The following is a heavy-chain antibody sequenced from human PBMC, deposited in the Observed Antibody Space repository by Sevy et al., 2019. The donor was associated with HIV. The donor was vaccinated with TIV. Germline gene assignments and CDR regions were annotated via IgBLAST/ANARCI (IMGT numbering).Heavy chain of an antibody. CDR2: LSFGCGEI. Sequence: GGSLRLSCAVSGFNFNIYSMSWVRQPLGKGLEWVSTLSFGCGEINYADSVKGRFTISRDNSKSSVYLQMNNLRPEDTAVYYCAREGCTKPHDYWGQGTLVTVSS. J-gene: IGHJ4*02. D-gene: IGHD2-8*01. CDR3: AREGCTKPHDY. CDR1: GFNFNIYS. V-gene: IGHV3-23*01.